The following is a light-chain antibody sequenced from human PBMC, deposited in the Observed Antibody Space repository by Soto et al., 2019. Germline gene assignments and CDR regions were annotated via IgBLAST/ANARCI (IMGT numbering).Light chain of an antibody. Sequence: QSVLTQTPSASGSPGQSVTISCTGTSSDVCAYDYVSWYQQHPGKAPKLMIYEINMRPSGVPDRFSGSKSGNTASLTVSGLQAEDEADYYRSSFAGSNNFPYVFGTGTKVTVL. CDR1: SSDVCAYDY. J-gene: IGLJ1*01. CDR3: SSFAGSNNFPYV. V-gene: IGLV2-8*01. CDR2: EIN.